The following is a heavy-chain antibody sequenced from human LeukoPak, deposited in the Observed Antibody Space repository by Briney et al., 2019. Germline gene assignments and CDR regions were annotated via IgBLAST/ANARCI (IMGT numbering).Heavy chain of an antibody. J-gene: IGHJ5*02. Sequence: SETLSPTCTVSGGSISSSSYYWGWIRQPPGKGLEWIGSIYYSGSTYYNPSLKSRVTISVDTSKNQFSLKLSSVTAADTAVYYCARHEPFYSNTGYNWFDPWGQGTLVTVSS. CDR1: GGSISSSSYY. CDR3: ARHEPFYSNTGYNWFDP. CDR2: IYYSGST. D-gene: IGHD4-11*01. V-gene: IGHV4-39*01.